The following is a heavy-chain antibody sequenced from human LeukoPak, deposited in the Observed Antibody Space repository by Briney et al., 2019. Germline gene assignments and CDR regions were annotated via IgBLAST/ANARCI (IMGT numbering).Heavy chain of an antibody. CDR3: AKGCGGYCTNGVRYMDV. V-gene: IGHV3-53*01. CDR2: IYSGGST. J-gene: IGHJ6*03. Sequence: GGSLRLSCAASGFTVSSNYMNWVRQAPGKGLEWVSVIYSGGSTYYADSVKDRFTISRDNSKNTLYLQMNSLRAEDTAVYYCAKGCGGYCTNGVRYMDVWGRGTTVTVSS. CDR1: GFTVSSNY. D-gene: IGHD2-8*01.